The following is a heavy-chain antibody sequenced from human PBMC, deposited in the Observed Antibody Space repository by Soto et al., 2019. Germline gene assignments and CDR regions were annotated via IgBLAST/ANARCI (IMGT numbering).Heavy chain of an antibody. Sequence: ASVKVSCKASGYTFTGYYLHWVRQAPGQGLEWMGWINPNSGGTKYAQKFQGWVTMTRDTSMSTAYMEQSRLRSDDTAVYYCERVDNFESFDYWGQGTLVTVSS. V-gene: IGHV1-2*04. CDR2: INPNSGGT. D-gene: IGHD3-9*01. CDR3: ERVDNFESFDY. CDR1: GYTFTGYY. J-gene: IGHJ4*02.